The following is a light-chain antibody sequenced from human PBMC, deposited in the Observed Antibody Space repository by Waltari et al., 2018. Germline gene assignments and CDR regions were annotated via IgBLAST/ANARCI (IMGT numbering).Light chain of an antibody. J-gene: IGLJ2*01. Sequence: QSALTQPPSPSGPPGQSVPISCTGTSRHVGAYHYVSWYQQPPGKAPKLMISEVSKRPSGVPDRFSGSKSGNTASLTVSGLQSEDEADYYCSSYGGSNTVVFGGGTKLTVL. V-gene: IGLV2-8*01. CDR3: SSYGGSNTVV. CDR1: SRHVGAYHY. CDR2: EVS.